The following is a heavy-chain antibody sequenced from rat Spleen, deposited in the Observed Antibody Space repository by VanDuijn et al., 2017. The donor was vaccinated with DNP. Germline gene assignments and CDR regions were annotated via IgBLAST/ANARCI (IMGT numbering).Heavy chain of an antibody. Sequence: QMQLKESGPGLVQPSQTLSLTCTVAGFSLTSYNVHWVRQPPGKGLEWMGIIWNTGGTRYNSALKSRLSISKNTSKSKVFLKMNSLQTEDTATYYCAREGDFYSSRDYFDYWGQGVMVTVSS. CDR3: AREGDFYSSRDYFDY. CDR1: GFSLTSYN. V-gene: IGHV2-41*01. D-gene: IGHD1-2*01. CDR2: IWNTGGT. J-gene: IGHJ2*01.